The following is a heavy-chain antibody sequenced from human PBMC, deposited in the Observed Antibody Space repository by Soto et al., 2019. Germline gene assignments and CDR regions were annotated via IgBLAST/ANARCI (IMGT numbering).Heavy chain of an antibody. V-gene: IGHV4-4*02. CDR1: LYSINNNNW. Sequence: PWETLSLTCDFSLYSINNNNWWSWVRQPPGGGLEWIGELHHGGSTNYNPSLESRVTFSVDISKNQFFLKLSSVTAADTAVYYCTKNSDYALEYWGQGTLVTVSS. D-gene: IGHD4-4*01. CDR3: TKNSDYALEY. J-gene: IGHJ4*02. CDR2: LHHGGST.